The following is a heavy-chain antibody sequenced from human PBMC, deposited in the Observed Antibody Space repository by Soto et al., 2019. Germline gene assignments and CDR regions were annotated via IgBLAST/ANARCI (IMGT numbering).Heavy chain of an antibody. CDR1: RFTFSSYE. V-gene: IGHV3-48*03. Sequence: PGGSLRLSCAASRFTFSSYEMHWVRQAPGKGLEWVSYISGSGSVVYYADSVKGRFTISRDNTRNSLYLQMNSLRDEDTALYYCVRYCSTTLCNGVATRIFDYCGEGTLVTVSS. CDR2: ISGSGSVV. J-gene: IGHJ4*02. D-gene: IGHD5-12*01. CDR3: VRYCSTTLCNGVATRIFDY.